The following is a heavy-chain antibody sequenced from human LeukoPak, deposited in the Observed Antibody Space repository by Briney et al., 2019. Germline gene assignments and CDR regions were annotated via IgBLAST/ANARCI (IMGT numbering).Heavy chain of an antibody. CDR2: ISGSGGST. J-gene: IGHJ4*02. CDR3: AKDQIYGSGSYPSPLFDY. V-gene: IGHV3-23*01. CDR1: GFTFSNHA. Sequence: GGSLRLSCAASGFTFSNHAMNWVRQAPGKGLEWVSAISGSGGSTYYADSVKGRFTISRDNSKNTLYLRMNSLRAEDTAVYYCAKDQIYGSGSYPSPLFDYWGQGTLVTVSS. D-gene: IGHD3-10*01.